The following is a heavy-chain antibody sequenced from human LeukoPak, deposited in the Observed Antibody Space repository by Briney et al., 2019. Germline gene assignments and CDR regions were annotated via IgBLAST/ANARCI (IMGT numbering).Heavy chain of an antibody. J-gene: IGHJ6*03. D-gene: IGHD3-16*01. Sequence: SETLSLTCTVSGDSISSYSWSWSRQPPGKGLEWIGYMYYSGRTNYNPSLKSRVTISGDTSKTEFSLNLSSVTVADAGVYYCARLYALGGYSYYMAVWGKRTTVTIPS. CDR2: MYYSGRT. V-gene: IGHV4-59*01. CDR3: ARLYALGGYSYYMAV. CDR1: GDSISSYS.